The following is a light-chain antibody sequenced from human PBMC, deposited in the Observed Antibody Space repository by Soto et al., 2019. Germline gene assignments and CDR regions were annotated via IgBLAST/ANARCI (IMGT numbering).Light chain of an antibody. Sequence: QSALTQPASVSGSPGQSITISCTGTSSDVGGYNFVSWYQHHPGKAPKLIIYDVSNRPSGVSTRFSGSKSGNTASLTLSGLQAEDEADYYCTSYTSSITYVFGAGTKVTVL. CDR1: SSDVGGYNF. J-gene: IGLJ1*01. V-gene: IGLV2-14*03. CDR2: DVS. CDR3: TSYTSSITYV.